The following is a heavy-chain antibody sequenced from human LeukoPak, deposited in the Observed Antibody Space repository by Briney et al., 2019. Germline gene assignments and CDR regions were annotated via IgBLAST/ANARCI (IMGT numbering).Heavy chain of an antibody. CDR3: ARDGFGGTYYMDV. J-gene: IGHJ6*03. CDR1: GGSFSGYY. V-gene: IGHV4-34*01. Sequence: SETLSLTCAVYGGSFSGYYWSWIRQPPGKGLEWIGEINHSGSTNYNPSLKSRVTISVDTSKNQFSLKLSSVTAADTAVYYCARDGFGGTYYMDVWGKGTTVTVSS. D-gene: IGHD2-15*01. CDR2: INHSGST.